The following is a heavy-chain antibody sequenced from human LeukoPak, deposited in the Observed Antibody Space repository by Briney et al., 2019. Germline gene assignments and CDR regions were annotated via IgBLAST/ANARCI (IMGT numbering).Heavy chain of an antibody. V-gene: IGHV3-9*01. CDR2: ISWNSGSI. CDR1: GFTFDDYA. D-gene: IGHD3-22*01. Sequence: PGGSLRLSCAASGFTFDDYAMHWVRQAPGKGLEWVSGISWNSGSIGYADSVKGRFTISRDNAKNSLYLQMNSLRAEDTALYYCAKDLSYYYDSSGYSDIWGQGTMVTVSS. CDR3: AKDLSYYYDSSGYSDI. J-gene: IGHJ3*02.